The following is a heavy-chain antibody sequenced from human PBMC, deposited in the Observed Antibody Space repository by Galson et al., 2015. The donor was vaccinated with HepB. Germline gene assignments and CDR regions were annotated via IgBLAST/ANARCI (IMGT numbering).Heavy chain of an antibody. V-gene: IGHV3-30*04. J-gene: IGHJ4*02. Sequence: SLRLSCAASGFTFSSYAMHWVRQAPGKGLEWVAVISYDGSNKYYADSVKGRFTISRDNSKNTLYLQMNSLRAEDTAVYYCASDKFAYYYGSGRDTGPGSVIGYWGQGTLVTVSS. CDR1: GFTFSSYA. CDR2: ISYDGSNK. D-gene: IGHD3-10*01. CDR3: ASDKFAYYYGSGRDTGPGSVIGY.